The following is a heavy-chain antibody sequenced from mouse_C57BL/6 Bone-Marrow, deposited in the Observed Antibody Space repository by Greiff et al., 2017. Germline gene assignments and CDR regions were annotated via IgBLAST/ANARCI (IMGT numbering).Heavy chain of an antibody. V-gene: IGHV2-2*01. CDR3: ARTLPTIVNYYAMDY. J-gene: IGHJ4*01. D-gene: IGHD2-5*01. CDR1: GFSLTSYG. Sequence: QVKLLQSGPGLVQPSQSLSITCTVSGFSLTSYGVHWVRQSPGKGLEWLGVLWSGGSTDYNAAFISRLSISQDNSKSQVFFKMNSLQADDKAIYYCARTLPTIVNYYAMDYWGQGTSGTVSS. CDR2: LWSGGST.